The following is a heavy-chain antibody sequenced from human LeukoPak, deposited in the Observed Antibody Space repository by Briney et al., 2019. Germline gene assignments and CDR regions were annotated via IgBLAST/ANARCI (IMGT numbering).Heavy chain of an antibody. V-gene: IGHV3-7*01. CDR2: IRQDGNKI. J-gene: IGHJ4*02. CDR1: GFTFSTYW. Sequence: QPGGSLRLSCAASGFTFSTYWMSWVRQAPGKGLEWVANIRQDGNKIYYVDSVKGRFTISRDNAKNSLYLQMNSLRAEDTAIYYCAREDDWNYEDYWGQGTLVTVSS. D-gene: IGHD1-7*01. CDR3: AREDDWNYEDY.